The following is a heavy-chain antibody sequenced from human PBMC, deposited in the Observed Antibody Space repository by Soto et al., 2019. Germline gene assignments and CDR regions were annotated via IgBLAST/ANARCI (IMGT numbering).Heavy chain of an antibody. CDR2: IIASNSNT. Sequence: ASVKVSCKASGYTFSSYGISWVRQAPGQGLEWMGWIIASNSNTKYARNLQDRVTMTTDTSTSTAYMELRSLRSDDTAVYYCARDGHFDSWGQGTLVTVSS. J-gene: IGHJ4*02. CDR3: ARDGHFDS. V-gene: IGHV1-18*01. CDR1: GYTFSSYG.